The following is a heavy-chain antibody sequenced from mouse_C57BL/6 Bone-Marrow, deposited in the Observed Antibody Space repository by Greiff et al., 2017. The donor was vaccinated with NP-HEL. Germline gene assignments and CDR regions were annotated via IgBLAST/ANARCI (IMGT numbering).Heavy chain of an antibody. CDR1: GYTFTSYW. CDR2: IYPGNSDT. Sequence: VHVKQSGTVLARPGASVKMSCKTSGYTFTSYWMHWVKQRPGQGLEWIGAIYPGNSDTSYNQKFKGKAKLTAVTSASTAYMELSSLTNEDSAVYYCTREKTGSYWYFDVWGTGTTVTVSS. D-gene: IGHD4-1*01. V-gene: IGHV1-5*01. J-gene: IGHJ1*03. CDR3: TREKTGSYWYFDV.